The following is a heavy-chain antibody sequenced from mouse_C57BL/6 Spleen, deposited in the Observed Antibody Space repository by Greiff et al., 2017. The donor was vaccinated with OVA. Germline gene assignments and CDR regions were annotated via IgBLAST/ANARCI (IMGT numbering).Heavy chain of an antibody. V-gene: IGHV5-4*03. J-gene: IGHJ3*01. Sequence: EVKLMESGGGLVKPGGSLKLSCAASGFTFSSYAMSWVRQTPEKRLEWVATISDGGSYTYYPDNVKGRFTISRDNAKNNLYLQMSHLKSEDTAMYYCANDYDGFAYWGQGTLVTVSA. CDR1: GFTFSSYA. D-gene: IGHD2-4*01. CDR3: ANDYDGFAY. CDR2: ISDGGSYT.